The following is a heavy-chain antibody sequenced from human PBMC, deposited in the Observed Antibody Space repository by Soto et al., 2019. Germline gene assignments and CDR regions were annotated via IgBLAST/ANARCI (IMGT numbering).Heavy chain of an antibody. CDR1: GGSFSGYY. CDR2: INHSGST. Sequence: QVQLQQWGAGLLKPSETLSLTCAVYGGSFSGYYWSWIRQPPGKGLGWIGEINHSGSTNYNPSLRSRVTISVDTSKNQFSLKLSSVTAADTAVYYCARRALGYCSGGSCYAARWFDPWGQGTLVTVSS. V-gene: IGHV4-34*01. J-gene: IGHJ5*02. CDR3: ARRALGYCSGGSCYAARWFDP. D-gene: IGHD2-15*01.